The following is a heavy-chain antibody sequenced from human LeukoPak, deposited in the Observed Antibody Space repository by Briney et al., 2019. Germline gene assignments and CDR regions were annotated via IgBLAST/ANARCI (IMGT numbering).Heavy chain of an antibody. V-gene: IGHV1-2*02. CDR3: ATKYYGSGSSYRSYYYYMDV. D-gene: IGHD3-10*01. CDR2: INPNSGGT. CDR1: GYTFTSYY. Sequence: ASVKVSCKASGYTFTSYYMHWVRQAPGQGLEWMGWINPNSGGTNYAQKFQGRVTMTRDTSISTAYMELSRLRSDDTAVYYCATKYYGSGSSYRSYYYYMDVWGKGTTVTISS. J-gene: IGHJ6*03.